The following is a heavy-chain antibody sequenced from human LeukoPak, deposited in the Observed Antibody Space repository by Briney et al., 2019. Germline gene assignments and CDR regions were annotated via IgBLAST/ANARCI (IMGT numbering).Heavy chain of an antibody. CDR2: ISYDGSNK. J-gene: IGHJ4*02. D-gene: IGHD3-22*01. CDR1: GFTFSSYG. Sequence: GALRLSRAASGFTFSSYGMSWVRQAPGQGLEWVAVISYDGSNKYYADSVKGRFTISRDNSKNTLYLQMNSLRAEDTAVYYCARAAQSPGYYDSSGYYYFDYWGQGTLVTVSS. CDR3: ARAAQSPGYYDSSGYYYFDY. V-gene: IGHV3-30*03.